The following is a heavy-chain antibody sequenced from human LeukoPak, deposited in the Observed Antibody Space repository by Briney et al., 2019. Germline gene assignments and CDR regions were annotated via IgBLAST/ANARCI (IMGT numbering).Heavy chain of an antibody. J-gene: IGHJ5*02. Sequence: PGGSLRLSCAASGLTFSSYGMHWVRQAPGKGLEWVVVIWFDGSNKYYADSVKGRFTISRDNSKNTLYLQMNSLRAEDTAVYYCAKSGHDYGDYRKYNWFDPWGQGTLVTVSS. CDR3: AKSGHDYGDYRKYNWFDP. CDR2: IWFDGSNK. V-gene: IGHV3-33*06. CDR1: GLTFSSYG. D-gene: IGHD4-17*01.